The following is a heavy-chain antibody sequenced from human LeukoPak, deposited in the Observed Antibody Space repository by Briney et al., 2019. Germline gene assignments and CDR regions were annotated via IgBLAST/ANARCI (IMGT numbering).Heavy chain of an antibody. D-gene: IGHD6-13*01. J-gene: IGHJ4*02. CDR1: GFTVSGDY. V-gene: IGHV3-53*01. CDR3: ARPTIAAAGNFEY. CDR2: IYSGGFT. Sequence: GGSLRLSCAASGFTVSGDYMSWVRQAPGKGLEWVSVIYSGGFTYYADSVKGRFTISRDNSKNTLYLQMNSLRAEDTAVYYCARPTIAAAGNFEYWGQGTLVTVSS.